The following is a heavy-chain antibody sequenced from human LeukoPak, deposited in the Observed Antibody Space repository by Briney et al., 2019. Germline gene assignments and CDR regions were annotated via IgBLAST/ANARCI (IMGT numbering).Heavy chain of an antibody. CDR3: TRRLDE. CDR2: ISASGSNT. Sequence: GGSLRLSCAVSGVRFSNYAMTWVRQAPGKGLEWVSTISASGSNTYYADSVKGRFTISRDNAQNSLYLQMNGLRVEDTAVYYCTRRLDEWGQGTLVTVSS. D-gene: IGHD3-16*01. J-gene: IGHJ4*02. CDR1: GVRFSNYA. V-gene: IGHV3-23*01.